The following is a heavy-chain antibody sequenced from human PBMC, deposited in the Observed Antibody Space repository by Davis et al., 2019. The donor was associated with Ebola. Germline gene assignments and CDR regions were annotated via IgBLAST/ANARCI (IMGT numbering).Heavy chain of an antibody. D-gene: IGHD4-11*01. CDR2: IKSKTDGGTT. Sequence: ESLKISCAASGFTFSNAWMNWVRQAPGKGLEWVGRIKSKTDGGTTDYAAPVKGRFTISRDDSKNTLYLQMNSLKTEDTAVYYCTTTTVTPVYYYYYGMDVWGQGTTVTVSS. CDR1: GFTFSNAW. V-gene: IGHV3-15*07. CDR3: TTTTVTPVYYYYYGMDV. J-gene: IGHJ6*02.